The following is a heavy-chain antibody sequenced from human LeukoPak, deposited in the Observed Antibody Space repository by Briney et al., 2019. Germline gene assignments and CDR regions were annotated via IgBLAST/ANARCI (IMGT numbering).Heavy chain of an antibody. CDR3: ATRMVRGGGSYYYYHMEV. D-gene: IGHD3-10*01. CDR2: FDPEDGET. V-gene: IGHV1-24*01. Sequence: ASVKVSCTVSGYTLTELSMHWVRQAPGKGLEWMGGFDPEDGETIYAQKFQGRVTMTEDTSTDTAYMELSSLRSEDTAVYYCATRMVRGGGSYYYYHMEVWGKGTTVTVSS. J-gene: IGHJ6*03. CDR1: GYTLTELS.